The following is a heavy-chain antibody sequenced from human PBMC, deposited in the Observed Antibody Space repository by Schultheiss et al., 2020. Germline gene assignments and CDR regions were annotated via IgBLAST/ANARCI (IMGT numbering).Heavy chain of an antibody. D-gene: IGHD4-17*01. V-gene: IGHV3-30*18. Sequence: WGSLRLSCAASGFTVSSNYMSWVRQAPGKGLEWVAVISYDGSNKYYADSVKGRFTISRDNSKNTLYLQMNSLRAEDTAVYYCAKDDYGDYAERDWFDPWGQGTLVTVSS. J-gene: IGHJ5*02. CDR2: ISYDGSNK. CDR1: GFTVSSNY. CDR3: AKDDYGDYAERDWFDP.